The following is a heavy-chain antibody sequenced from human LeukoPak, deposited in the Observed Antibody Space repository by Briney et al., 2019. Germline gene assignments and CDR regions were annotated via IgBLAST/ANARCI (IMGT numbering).Heavy chain of an antibody. V-gene: IGHV1-2*04. CDR1: GYTFTAYY. Sequence: ASVKVSCKASGYTFTAYYMHWVRQAPGQGLEWMGWINPNSGGTDYAQKFQGWVTMTRDTSISTAYMELSRLRSDDTAVYYCARDYGDYKFDYWGQGTLVTVSS. J-gene: IGHJ4*02. CDR3: ARDYGDYKFDY. CDR2: INPNSGGT. D-gene: IGHD4-17*01.